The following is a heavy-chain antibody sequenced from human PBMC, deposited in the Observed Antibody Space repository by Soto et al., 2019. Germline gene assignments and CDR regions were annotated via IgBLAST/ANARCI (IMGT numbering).Heavy chain of an antibody. CDR3: AKLQLGFGSGYPTWFDP. CDR1: GFTFSSYA. Sequence: PGGSLRLSCAASGFTFSSYAMSWVRQAPGKGLEWVSAISGSGGSTYYADSVKGRFTISRDNSKHTLYLQMNSLRAEDTAVYYCAKLQLGFGSGYPTWFDPWGQGTLVTVSS. J-gene: IGHJ5*02. CDR2: ISGSGGST. D-gene: IGHD3-3*01. V-gene: IGHV3-23*01.